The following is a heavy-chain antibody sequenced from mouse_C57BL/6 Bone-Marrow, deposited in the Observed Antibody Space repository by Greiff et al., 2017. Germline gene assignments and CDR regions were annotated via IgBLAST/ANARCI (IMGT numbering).Heavy chain of an antibody. CDR2: SNPSTGGT. J-gene: IGHJ2*01. CDR3: ARSDY. CDR1: GYSFSGFY. Sequence: EVKLQQSGPELVKPGASVKISCKASGYSFSGFYMNWVKQSPEKSLEWIGESNPSTGGTTYNQKFKAKATSTVDKSSSTAYMQLKSLTSKDSAVYYCARSDYWGQGTTLTVSS. V-gene: IGHV1-42*01.